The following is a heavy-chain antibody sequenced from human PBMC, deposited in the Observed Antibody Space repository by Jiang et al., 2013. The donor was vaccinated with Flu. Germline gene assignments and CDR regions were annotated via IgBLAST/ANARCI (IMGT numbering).Heavy chain of an antibody. CDR3: ATHNWNLVPYYYYYGMDV. Sequence: GAEVKKPGASVKVSCKVSGYTLTELSMHWVRQAPGKGLEWMGGFDPEDGETIYAQKFQGRVTMTEDTSTDTAYMELSSLRSEDTAVYYCATHNWNLVPYYYYYGMDVWGQGTTVTVSS. D-gene: IGHD1-20*01. CDR2: FDPEDGET. J-gene: IGHJ6*02. V-gene: IGHV1-24*01. CDR1: GYTLTELS.